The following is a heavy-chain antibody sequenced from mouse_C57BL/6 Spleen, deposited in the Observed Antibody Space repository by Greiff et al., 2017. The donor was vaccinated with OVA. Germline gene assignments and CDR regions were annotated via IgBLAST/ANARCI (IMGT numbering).Heavy chain of an antibody. J-gene: IGHJ4*01. D-gene: IGHD2-1*01. CDR1: GYTFTDYY. CDR3: ARSHGNYYAMDY. V-gene: IGHV1-76*01. CDR2: IYPGSGNT. Sequence: VQLQQSGAELVRPGASVKLSCKASGYTFTDYYINWVKQRPGQGLEWIARIYPGSGNTYYNEKFKGKATLTAEKSSSTAYMQLSSLTSEDSAVYFCARSHGNYYAMDYWGQGTSVTVSS.